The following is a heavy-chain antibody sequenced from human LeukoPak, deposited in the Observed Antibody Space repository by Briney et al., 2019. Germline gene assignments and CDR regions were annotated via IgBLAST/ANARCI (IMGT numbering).Heavy chain of an antibody. CDR1: GFTFSSYG. CDR2: ISGSGGST. CDR3: ARVGSSWYFDY. J-gene: IGHJ4*02. Sequence: GGSLRLSCAASGFTFSSYGMSWVRQAPGKGLEWVSAISGSGGSTYYADSVKGRFTISRDNSKNTLYLQMNSLRAEDTAVYYCARVGSSWYFDYWGQGTLVTVSS. D-gene: IGHD6-13*01. V-gene: IGHV3-23*01.